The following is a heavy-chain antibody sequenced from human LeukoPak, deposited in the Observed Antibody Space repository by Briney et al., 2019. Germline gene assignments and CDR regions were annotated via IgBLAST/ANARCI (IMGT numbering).Heavy chain of an antibody. CDR1: GGSFSSYY. V-gene: IGHV4-59*01. J-gene: IGHJ4*02. Sequence: PSETLSLTCTLSGGSFSSYYWSWIRQPPGKGLEWIGYIYYSGSTNYNPSLKSRVTISVDTSKNQCSLKLSSVTATDTAMYYCAKSGGYGLIDYWGQGTLVTVSS. CDR3: AKSGGYGLIDY. D-gene: IGHD1-26*01. CDR2: IYYSGST.